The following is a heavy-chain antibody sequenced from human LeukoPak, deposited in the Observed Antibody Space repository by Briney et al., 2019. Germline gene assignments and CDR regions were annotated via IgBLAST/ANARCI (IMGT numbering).Heavy chain of an antibody. J-gene: IGHJ4*02. CDR3: TREDYGVDS. Sequence: GGSLRLSCAASGFTFSGFWMSWVRQAPGKGLEWVANIKQDGSENYYVDSVKGRFIISRDNARNSLYLQMNSQRAEDTAMYYCTREDYGVDSWGQGTLVTVAS. V-gene: IGHV3-7*01. CDR2: IKQDGSEN. CDR1: GFTFSGFW. D-gene: IGHD3-16*01.